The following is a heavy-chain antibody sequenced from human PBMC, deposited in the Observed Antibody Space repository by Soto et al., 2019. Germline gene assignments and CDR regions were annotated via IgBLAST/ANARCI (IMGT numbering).Heavy chain of an antibody. CDR2: ISDSGGLT. Sequence: VQLLESGGDLVHPGGSLRLSCAASGFAFSSHPMSWVRQAPERGLEWVSGISDSGGLTYNADSVKGRFTISRDNSKNMLYLQMNSLRAEDTALYYCARRAFGSSRSFDIWGQGTMVTVSS. CDR1: GFAFSSHP. V-gene: IGHV3-23*01. D-gene: IGHD6-6*01. J-gene: IGHJ3*02. CDR3: ARRAFGSSRSFDI.